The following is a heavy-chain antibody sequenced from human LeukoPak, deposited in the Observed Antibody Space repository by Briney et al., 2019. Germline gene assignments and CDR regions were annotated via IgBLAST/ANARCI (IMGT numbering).Heavy chain of an antibody. V-gene: IGHV1-24*01. CDR3: ASGSCSGGSCYSFAPPFDY. D-gene: IGHD2-15*01. CDR1: GYTLTELS. J-gene: IGHJ4*02. Sequence: ASVKVSCKVSGYTLTELSMHWVRQAPGKGLEWMGGFDPEDGETIYAQKFQGRVTMTEDTSTDTAYIELSSLRSEDTAVYYCASGSCSGGSCYSFAPPFDYWGQGTLVTVSS. CDR2: FDPEDGET.